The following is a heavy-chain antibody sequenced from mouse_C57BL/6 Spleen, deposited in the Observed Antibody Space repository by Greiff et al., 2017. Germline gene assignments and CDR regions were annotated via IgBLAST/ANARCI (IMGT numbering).Heavy chain of an antibody. Sequence: QVQLQQSGAELVRPGPSVKVSCKASGYAFTNYLIEWVKQRPGQGLEWIGVINPGSGGTNYNEKFKGKATLTADKSSSTAYMQLSSLTSEDSAVYFCARDGSSDYWGQGTTLTVSS. J-gene: IGHJ2*01. D-gene: IGHD1-1*01. V-gene: IGHV1-54*01. CDR2: INPGSGGT. CDR1: GYAFTNYL. CDR3: ARDGSSDY.